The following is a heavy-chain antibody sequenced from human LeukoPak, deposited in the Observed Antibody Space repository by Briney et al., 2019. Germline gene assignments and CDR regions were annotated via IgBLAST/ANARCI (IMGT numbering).Heavy chain of an antibody. J-gene: IGHJ5*02. CDR1: GGTFTSYA. CDR3: ARDEDYYDSSGYYARWFDP. Sequence: GASVKVSCKASGGTFTSYAISWVRQAPGQGLEWMGGIIPIFGTAKYAHKFPGRVTITADKSTSTAYMELSSLRSEDTAVYYCARDEDYYDSSGYYARWFDPWGQGTLVTVSS. D-gene: IGHD3-22*01. CDR2: IIPIFGTA. V-gene: IGHV1-69*06.